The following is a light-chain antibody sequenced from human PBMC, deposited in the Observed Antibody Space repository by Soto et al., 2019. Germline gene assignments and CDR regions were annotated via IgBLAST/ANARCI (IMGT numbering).Light chain of an antibody. CDR3: SPFTSSSTFV. Sequence: QSVLAQPASVSGSRGQSITISCTGTSSDVGRYNYVSWFQQHPGKVPKLIIYDVSNWPSGVSDRFSGSKSGNTASLTISGLQPEDEADYYCSPFTSSSTFVFGNGTKVTVL. J-gene: IGLJ1*01. CDR2: DVS. CDR1: SSDVGRYNY. V-gene: IGLV2-14*03.